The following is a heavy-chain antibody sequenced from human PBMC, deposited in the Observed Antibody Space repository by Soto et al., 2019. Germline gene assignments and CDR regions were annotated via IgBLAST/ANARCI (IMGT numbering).Heavy chain of an antibody. Sequence: PSETLSLTCTASGGSISSHGYYWGWIRQPPGKGLEWIGTIYYSGTTFYTPSLKSRVTISVDTSKNQLSLRLSSVTAAGTAVYYCARHAGGVSQIDYWGQGTLVTVSS. D-gene: IGHD1-26*01. V-gene: IGHV4-39*01. CDR3: ARHAGGVSQIDY. CDR2: IYYSGTT. J-gene: IGHJ4*02. CDR1: GGSISSHGYY.